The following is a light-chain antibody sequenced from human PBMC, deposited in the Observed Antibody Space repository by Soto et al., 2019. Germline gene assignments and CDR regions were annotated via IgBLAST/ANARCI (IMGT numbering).Light chain of an antibody. Sequence: EIVLTQSPSTLSLSLGERCTLSCRASQSVSSYLAWYQQKPGQAPRLLIYDASNRATGIPARFSGSGSGTDFTLTISSLEPEDFAVYYCQQRSNWPRTFGQGTKVDIK. CDR3: QQRSNWPRT. J-gene: IGKJ1*01. CDR2: DAS. V-gene: IGKV3-11*01. CDR1: QSVSSY.